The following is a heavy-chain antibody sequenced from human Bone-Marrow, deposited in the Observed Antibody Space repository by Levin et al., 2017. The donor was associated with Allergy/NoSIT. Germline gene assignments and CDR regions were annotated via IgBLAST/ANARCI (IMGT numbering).Heavy chain of an antibody. CDR2: ISYDGSDK. CDR3: ARERRYSYSKESDY. J-gene: IGHJ4*02. V-gene: IGHV3-30*04. CDR1: GFTFSGYA. Sequence: PGGSLRLSCAASGFTFSGYAMHWVRQAPGKGLEWVAVISYDGSDKNYADSVRGRFTISRDNSKNTLYLQMNSLRVEDTAVFFCARERRYSYSKESDYWGQGTLVTVSS. D-gene: IGHD5-18*01.